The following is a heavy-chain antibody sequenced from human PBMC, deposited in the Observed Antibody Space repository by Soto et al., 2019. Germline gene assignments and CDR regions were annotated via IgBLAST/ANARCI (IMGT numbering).Heavy chain of an antibody. CDR1: GGTFSSYA. CDR3: ARAAAAGYYYGMDV. CDR2: IIPIFGTA. D-gene: IGHD6-13*01. Sequence: ASVKVYCKASGGTFSSYAISWVRQALGQGLEWMGGIIPIFGTANYAQKFQGRVTITADESTSTAYVELSSLRSEDTAVYYCARAAAAGYYYGMDVWGQGTTVTVSS. J-gene: IGHJ6*02. V-gene: IGHV1-69*13.